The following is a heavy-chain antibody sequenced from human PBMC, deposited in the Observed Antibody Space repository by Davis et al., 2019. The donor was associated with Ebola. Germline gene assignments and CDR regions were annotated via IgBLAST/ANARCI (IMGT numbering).Heavy chain of an antibody. D-gene: IGHD2-21*01. Sequence: GGSLRLSCAASGFTFSSYGMHWVRQAPGKGLEWVAVISYGGSNKYYADSVKGRFTISRDNSKNTLYLQMNSLRAEDTAVYYCARDWCGGDCYCFDYWGQGTLVTVSS. CDR1: GFTFSSYG. CDR2: ISYGGSNK. V-gene: IGHV3-30*03. J-gene: IGHJ4*02. CDR3: ARDWCGGDCYCFDY.